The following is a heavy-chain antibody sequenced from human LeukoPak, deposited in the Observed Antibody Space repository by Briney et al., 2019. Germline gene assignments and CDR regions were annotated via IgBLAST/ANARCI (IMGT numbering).Heavy chain of an antibody. Sequence: TLSLTCTVSGGSISSGGYYWSWIRQHSGRGLEWIGYIYDSGSTYYNPSLKSRVTISVDTSKNHFSLKLSSVTAADTAVYYCARNGDFSLDFWGQGTLVTVSS. CDR3: ARNGDFSLDF. J-gene: IGHJ4*02. CDR1: GGSISSGGYY. V-gene: IGHV4-31*03. D-gene: IGHD2-8*01. CDR2: IYDSGST.